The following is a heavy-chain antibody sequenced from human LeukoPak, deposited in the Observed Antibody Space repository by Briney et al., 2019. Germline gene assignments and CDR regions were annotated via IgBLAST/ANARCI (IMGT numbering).Heavy chain of an antibody. J-gene: IGHJ3*02. CDR3: VKTMVVFGGLIRTDAFDI. Sequence: GGSLRLSCSASGFSFNNYAVHWVRQAPGKGLEYVSGINSDGGSSHYADSAKGRFTISRDNSKNALYLQLSSLRPEDTALYYCVKTMVVFGGLIRTDAFDIWGQGTMVTVSS. V-gene: IGHV3-64D*06. D-gene: IGHD3-10*01. CDR1: GFSFNNYA. CDR2: INSDGGSS.